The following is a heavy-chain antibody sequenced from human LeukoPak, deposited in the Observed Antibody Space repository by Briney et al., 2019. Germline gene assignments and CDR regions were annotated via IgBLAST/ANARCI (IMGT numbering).Heavy chain of an antibody. CDR2: IYYSGST. CDR3: ARVRVKGSENWFDP. D-gene: IGHD3-10*01. Sequence: SSETLSLTCTVSGGSISSYYWSWIRQPPGEGLEWIGYIYYSGSTNYNPSLKSRVTISVDTSKNQFSLKLSSVTAADTAVYYCARVRVKGSENWFDPWGQGTLVTVSS. V-gene: IGHV4-59*01. CDR1: GGSISSYY. J-gene: IGHJ5*02.